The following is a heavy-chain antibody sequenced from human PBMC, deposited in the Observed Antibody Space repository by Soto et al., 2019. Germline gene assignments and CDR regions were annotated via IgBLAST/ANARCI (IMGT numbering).Heavy chain of an antibody. CDR1: GYSITTGYY. CDR2: VFHSGRT. Sequence: SETLSLTCAVSGYSITTGYYWGWVRRPPGKGLEWIGSVFHSGRTSYNPSLESRVTISVDTSKNQFSLRLSSVTAADTALYYCARGVNYYDSSGFYPRDYWGQGILVTVSS. CDR3: ARGVNYYDSSGFYPRDY. D-gene: IGHD3-22*01. V-gene: IGHV4-38-2*01. J-gene: IGHJ4*02.